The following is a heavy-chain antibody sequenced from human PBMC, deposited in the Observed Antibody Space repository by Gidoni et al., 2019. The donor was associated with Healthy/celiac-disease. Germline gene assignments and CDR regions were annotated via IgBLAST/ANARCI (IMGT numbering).Heavy chain of an antibody. CDR1: GFTFSRYA. J-gene: IGHJ4*02. V-gene: IGHV3-23*01. CDR3: AKDGDKYYYDSSGLGFDY. D-gene: IGHD3-22*01. CDR2: ISGSGVST. Sequence: EVQLLEYGGGLVQPGGSLRLSCAASGFTFSRYAMSWVRQAPGKGLEWVAAISGSGVSTYYADSVKGRFTIARDNSKNTLYLQMNSLRAEDTAVDYCAKDGDKYYYDSSGLGFDYWGQGTLVTVSS.